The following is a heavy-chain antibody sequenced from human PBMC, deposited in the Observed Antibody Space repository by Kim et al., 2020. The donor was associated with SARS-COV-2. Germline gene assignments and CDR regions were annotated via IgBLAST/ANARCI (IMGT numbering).Heavy chain of an antibody. D-gene: IGHD6-19*01. CDR3: ARGAVAGDDAFDI. J-gene: IGHJ3*02. Sequence: YADSVKCRFTISRDNSKNTLYLQMNSLRAEDTAVYYCARGAVAGDDAFDIWGQGTMVTVSS. V-gene: IGHV3-30*03.